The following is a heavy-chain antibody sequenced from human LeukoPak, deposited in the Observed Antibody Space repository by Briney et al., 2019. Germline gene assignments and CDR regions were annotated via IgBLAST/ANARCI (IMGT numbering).Heavy chain of an antibody. J-gene: IGHJ4*02. CDR2: IKQDGSEK. D-gene: IGHD6-19*01. V-gene: IGHV3-7*03. Sequence: GGSLRLSCAASGFTFSSYWMSWVRQAPGKGLEWVANIKQDGSEKYYVDSVKGRFTISRDNAKNSLYLQMNSLRAEDTAVYYCARDRVAVADTGDYWGQGTLVTVSS. CDR1: GFTFSSYW. CDR3: ARDRVAVADTGDY.